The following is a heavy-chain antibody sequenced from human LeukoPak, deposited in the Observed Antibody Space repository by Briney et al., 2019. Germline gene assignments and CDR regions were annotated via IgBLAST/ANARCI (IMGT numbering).Heavy chain of an antibody. Sequence: PSETLSLTCTVSGGSISSGGYYWSWIRQPPGKGLEWIGYIYYSGSTYYNPSLKSRVTISVDTSKNQFSLKLSSVTAADTAVYYCARTSGSYAFDIWGQGTMVTVSS. CDR2: IYYSGST. J-gene: IGHJ3*02. D-gene: IGHD6-25*01. V-gene: IGHV4-30-4*08. CDR3: ARTSGSYAFDI. CDR1: GGSISSGGYY.